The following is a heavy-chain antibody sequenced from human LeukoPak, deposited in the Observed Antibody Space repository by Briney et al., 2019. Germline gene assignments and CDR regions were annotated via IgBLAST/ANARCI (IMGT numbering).Heavy chain of an antibody. D-gene: IGHD6-13*01. Sequence: SVKVSCKASGGTFSSYAISWVRQAPGQGLEWMGGIIPIFGTANYAQKFQGRVTIAADESTSTAYMELSSLRSEDTAVYYCASHSSSWLGERYWFDPWGQGTLVTVSS. J-gene: IGHJ5*02. CDR2: IIPIFGTA. CDR1: GGTFSSYA. V-gene: IGHV1-69*13. CDR3: ASHSSSWLGERYWFDP.